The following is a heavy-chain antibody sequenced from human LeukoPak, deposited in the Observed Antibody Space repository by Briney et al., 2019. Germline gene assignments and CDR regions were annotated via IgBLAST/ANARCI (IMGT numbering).Heavy chain of an antibody. CDR1: GFTFSSYS. V-gene: IGHV3-21*01. J-gene: IGHJ4*02. D-gene: IGHD4-17*01. CDR3: ARAGKLNDYGDYVFDY. Sequence: GGSLRLSCAASGFTFSSYSMNWVRQAPGKGLEWVSSISSSSSYIYYADSVKGRFTISRGNAKNSLYLQMNSLRAEDTAVYYCARAGKLNDYGDYVFDYWGQGTLVTVSS. CDR2: ISSSSSYI.